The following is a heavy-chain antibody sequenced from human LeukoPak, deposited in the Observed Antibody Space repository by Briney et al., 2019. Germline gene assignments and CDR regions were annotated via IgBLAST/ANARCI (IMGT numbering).Heavy chain of an antibody. Sequence: PGGSLRLSCAASGFTFSTYSMNWVRQAPGKGLEWVSSISRRSTYIYYADSVKGRFTISRDNAKNSLYLQMNSLRAEDTAVYYCAKSRGVIAGSYYYYYMDVWGKGTTVTVSS. CDR1: GFTFSTYS. CDR3: AKSRGVIAGSYYYYYMDV. D-gene: IGHD3-10*01. CDR2: ISRRSTYI. J-gene: IGHJ6*03. V-gene: IGHV3-21*04.